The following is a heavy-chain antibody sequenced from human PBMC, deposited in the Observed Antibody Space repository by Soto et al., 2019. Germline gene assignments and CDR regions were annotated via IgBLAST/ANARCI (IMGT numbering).Heavy chain of an antibody. CDR2: IFAGGDT. V-gene: IGHV3-53*01. CDR1: AFTVNHNY. D-gene: IGHD3-9*01. Sequence: PGGSLRLSCAASAFTVNHNYMNWVLQAPGKGLEWFSLIFAGGDTYYADSVKGRFTISRDNSKNTLYLQMNSLRVEDTAVYYCAREGMNDWDRYYGMDVWGQGTTVTVSS. CDR3: AREGMNDWDRYYGMDV. J-gene: IGHJ6*02.